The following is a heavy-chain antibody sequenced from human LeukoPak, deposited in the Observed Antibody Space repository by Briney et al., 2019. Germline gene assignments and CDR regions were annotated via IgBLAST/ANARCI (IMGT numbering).Heavy chain of an antibody. Sequence: ASVKVSCKASGYTFTSYDINWVRQATGQGLEWMGWMNPNSGNTGYAQKFQGRVTMTRNTSISTAYMGLSSLRSEDTAVYYCARASYYYGSGSGWFDPWGQGTLVTVSS. CDR1: GYTFTSYD. CDR2: MNPNSGNT. J-gene: IGHJ5*02. D-gene: IGHD3-10*01. CDR3: ARASYYYGSGSGWFDP. V-gene: IGHV1-8*01.